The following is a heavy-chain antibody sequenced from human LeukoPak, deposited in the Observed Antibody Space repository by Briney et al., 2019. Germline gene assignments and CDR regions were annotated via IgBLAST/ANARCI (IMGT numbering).Heavy chain of an antibody. V-gene: IGHV4-38-2*02. CDR1: GYSISSGYY. D-gene: IGHD4-17*01. Sequence: SETLSLTCTVSGYSISSGYYWGWIRQPPGKGLEWIGSIYHSGSTYYNPSLKSRVTISVDTSKNQFSLKLSSVTAADTAVYYCASRILWGHDYGDPFDYWGQGTLVTVSS. J-gene: IGHJ4*02. CDR3: ASRILWGHDYGDPFDY. CDR2: IYHSGST.